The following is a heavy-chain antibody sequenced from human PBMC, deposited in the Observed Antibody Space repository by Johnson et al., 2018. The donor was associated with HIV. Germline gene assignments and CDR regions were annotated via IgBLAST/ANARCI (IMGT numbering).Heavy chain of an antibody. Sequence: QVQLVESGGGVVQPGRSLRLSCAASGFTFSDYYMSWIRQAPGKGLEWLSYISSSGSTIYYSDSVKGRFTISRDNAKNSLYLQMNSLRAEDTAVYYCAKTSRGSSWFDAFEIWGQGTMVTVSS. J-gene: IGHJ3*02. D-gene: IGHD6-13*01. CDR3: AKTSRGSSWFDAFEI. CDR1: GFTFSDYY. V-gene: IGHV3-11*04. CDR2: ISSSGSTI.